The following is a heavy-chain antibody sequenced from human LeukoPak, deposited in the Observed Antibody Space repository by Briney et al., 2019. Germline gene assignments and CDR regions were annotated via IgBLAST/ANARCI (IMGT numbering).Heavy chain of an antibody. V-gene: IGHV3-33*01. CDR3: ARMSSVVPHYYYYMDV. Sequence: GGSLRLSCAASGSIFSSYGMHWVRQAPGKGLEWVAVIWYDGSYKYYADSVKGRFTISRDNSKNTLYLQMNSLRAEDTAVYYCARMSSVVPHYYYYMDVWGKGTTVTVSS. CDR1: GSIFSSYG. CDR2: IWYDGSYK. J-gene: IGHJ6*03.